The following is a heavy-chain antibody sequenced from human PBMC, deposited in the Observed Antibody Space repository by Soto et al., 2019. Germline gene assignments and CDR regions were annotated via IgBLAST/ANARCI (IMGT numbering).Heavy chain of an antibody. CDR1: GYTFTGYY. Sequence: ASVKVSCKASGYTFTGYYMHWVRQAPGQGLEWMGWINPNSGGTNYAQKFQGRVTMTRDTSISTAYMELSRLRSDDTAVYYCARVLPRLTWFGPWGQGTLVTVSS. J-gene: IGHJ5*02. CDR3: ARVLPRLTWFGP. D-gene: IGHD2-8*01. V-gene: IGHV1-2*02. CDR2: INPNSGGT.